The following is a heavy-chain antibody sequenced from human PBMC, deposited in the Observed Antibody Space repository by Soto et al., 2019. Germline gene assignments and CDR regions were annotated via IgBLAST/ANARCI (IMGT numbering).Heavy chain of an antibody. Sequence: GGSLRLSCVASGFTFISSFMGWVRQSPGKGLEWVANINQDGGGTYYVDSVEGRFTISRDNAKDSLYLQMNSLRGEDTAVYYCARYFRGSGRYFFDYWGQGALVTVSS. J-gene: IGHJ4*02. V-gene: IGHV3-7*03. CDR2: INQDGGGT. CDR1: GFTFISSF. D-gene: IGHD6-19*01. CDR3: ARYFRGSGRYFFDY.